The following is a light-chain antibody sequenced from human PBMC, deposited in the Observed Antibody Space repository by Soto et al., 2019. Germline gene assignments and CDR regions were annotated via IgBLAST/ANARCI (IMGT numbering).Light chain of an antibody. CDR3: QHYNNWLPWT. CDR2: GAS. Sequence: EIVMTQSPATLSVSPGERATLSCRASQSVSSNLAWYQQKPGQAPRLLIYGASTRATGIPARFSGSGSGTEFTLTISSLQSEDFAVYYCQHYNNWLPWTFAKGPRWKS. CDR1: QSVSSN. V-gene: IGKV3-15*01. J-gene: IGKJ1*01.